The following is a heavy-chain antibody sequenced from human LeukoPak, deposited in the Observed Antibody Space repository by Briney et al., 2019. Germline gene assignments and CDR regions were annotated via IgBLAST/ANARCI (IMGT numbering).Heavy chain of an antibody. Sequence: PGGSLRLSCAASGFTFSLYTMNWVRQAPGKGLEWVSSISSSSTYIYYADSLKGRFTISRDNAKNSLYLQMNSLRAEDTAVYYCARENDSTDRYYFDSWGQGALVTVSS. D-gene: IGHD3-22*01. V-gene: IGHV3-21*01. CDR3: ARENDSTDRYYFDS. CDR1: GFTFSLYT. CDR2: ISSSSTYI. J-gene: IGHJ4*02.